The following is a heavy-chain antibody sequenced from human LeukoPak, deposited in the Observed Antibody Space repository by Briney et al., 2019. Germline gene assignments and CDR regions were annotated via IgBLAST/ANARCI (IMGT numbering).Heavy chain of an antibody. Sequence: SETLSLTCTVSGGSISSGSYYWGWIRQPPGKGLEWIGSIYYSGSTYYNPSLKSRVTISVDTSKNQFSLKLSSVTAADTAVYYCARHGVTTSWFDPWGQGTLVTVPS. V-gene: IGHV4-39*01. D-gene: IGHD4-11*01. J-gene: IGHJ5*02. CDR3: ARHGVTTSWFDP. CDR1: GGSISSGSYY. CDR2: IYYSGST.